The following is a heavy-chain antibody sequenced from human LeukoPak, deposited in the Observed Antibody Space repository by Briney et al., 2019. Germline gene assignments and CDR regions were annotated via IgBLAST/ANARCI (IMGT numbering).Heavy chain of an antibody. Sequence: GGSLRLSCAASGFTFSSYDMSWVRQAPGKGLEWVSAISGSGGSTYYADSVKGRFTISRDNSKNTLYLQMNSLRAEDTAVYYCARHRAGYYDTSGYYYDYWGQGTLVTVSS. CDR1: GFTFSSYD. D-gene: IGHD3-22*01. V-gene: IGHV3-23*01. J-gene: IGHJ4*02. CDR2: ISGSGGST. CDR3: ARHRAGYYDTSGYYYDY.